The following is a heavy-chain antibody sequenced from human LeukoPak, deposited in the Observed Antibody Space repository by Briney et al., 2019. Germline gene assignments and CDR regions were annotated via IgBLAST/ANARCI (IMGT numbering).Heavy chain of an antibody. Sequence: GGSLRLSCAGSGFTFSNAWMTWVRLAPGKGLEWVGRIKSKTNGETAHYAAPVAGRFTISRDDSKNTVYLQMNNLKTEDTAVYYCTTGIRGDCGQGTLVTVSS. V-gene: IGHV3-15*01. CDR3: TTGIRGD. CDR2: IKSKTNGETA. J-gene: IGHJ4*02. CDR1: GFTFSNAW.